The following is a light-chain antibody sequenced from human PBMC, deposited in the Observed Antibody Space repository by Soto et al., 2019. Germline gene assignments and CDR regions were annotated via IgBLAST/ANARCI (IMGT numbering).Light chain of an antibody. CDR3: QQYDSYAWT. V-gene: IGKV1-5*01. Sequence: DIPMTQSPSILSASVGDRVTITCRASQSISSWLAWYQQKPGKAPKLLIYDASSLESGVPSRFSGIGSGTEFTLTITSLQPDDFATYYCQQYDSYAWTFGQGTKVEIK. CDR2: DAS. J-gene: IGKJ1*01. CDR1: QSISSW.